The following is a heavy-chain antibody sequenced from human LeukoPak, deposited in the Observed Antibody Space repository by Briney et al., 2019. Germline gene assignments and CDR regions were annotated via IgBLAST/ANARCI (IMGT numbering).Heavy chain of an antibody. J-gene: IGHJ4*02. CDR1: GGSISSSSYY. V-gene: IGHV4-39*01. CDR2: IYYSGST. CDR3: ARHKVGAYYFDY. Sequence: SETLSLTCTASGGSISSSSYYWGWIRQPPGKGLEWIGSIYYSGSTYYNPSLKSRVTISVDTSKNQFSLKLSSVTAADTAVYYCARHKVGAYYFDYWGQGTLVTVSS.